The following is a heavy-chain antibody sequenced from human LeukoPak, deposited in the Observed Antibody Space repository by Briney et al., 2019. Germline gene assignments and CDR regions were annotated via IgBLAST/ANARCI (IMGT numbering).Heavy chain of an antibody. Sequence: SETLSLTCTVSGGSISSYYWSWIRQPPGKGLEWNGYIYYSGSTNYNPSLKSRVTISVDTSKNQFSLKLSSVTAADTAVYYCARDRLTSQNIDDYWYFDLWGRGTLVTVSS. CDR2: IYYSGST. CDR1: GGSISSYY. J-gene: IGHJ2*01. D-gene: IGHD1-14*01. CDR3: ARDRLTSQNIDDYWYFDL. V-gene: IGHV4-59*01.